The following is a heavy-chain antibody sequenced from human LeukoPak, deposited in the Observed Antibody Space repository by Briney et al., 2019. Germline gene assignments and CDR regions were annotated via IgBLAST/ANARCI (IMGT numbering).Heavy chain of an antibody. V-gene: IGHV7-4-1*02. J-gene: IGHJ6*03. CDR3: ARAGIPSSSSYPSYYYYYYMDV. CDR2: INTNTGNP. D-gene: IGHD6-6*01. Sequence: GASVKVSCKASGYTFTSYAMNWVRQAPGQGLEWMGWINTNTGNPTYAQGFTGRFVFSLDTSVSTAYLQISSLKAEDTAVYYCARAGIPSSSSYPSYYYYYYMDVWGKGTTVTVSS. CDR1: GYTFTSYA.